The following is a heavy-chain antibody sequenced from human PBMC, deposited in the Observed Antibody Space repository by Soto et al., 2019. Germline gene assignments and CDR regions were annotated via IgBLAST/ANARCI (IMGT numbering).Heavy chain of an antibody. CDR1: GFTFSSYS. D-gene: IGHD1-1*01. J-gene: IGHJ5*02. V-gene: IGHV3-48*02. CDR2: ISSSSSTI. Sequence: GGSLRLSCAASGFTFSSYSMNWVHQAPGKGLEWVSYISSSSSTIYYADSVKGRFTISRDNAKNSLYLQMNSLRDEDTAVYYCARVFTSLGTNWFDPWGQGTLVTVSS. CDR3: ARVFTSLGTNWFDP.